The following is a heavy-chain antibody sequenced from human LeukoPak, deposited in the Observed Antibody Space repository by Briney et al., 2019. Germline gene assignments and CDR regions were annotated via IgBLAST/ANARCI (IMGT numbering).Heavy chain of an antibody. CDR2: VDPEDGET. Sequence: GASVKVSCKASGYTFTDYYMHWVQQAPGKGLEWMGRVDPEDGETIYAEKFQGRVTITADTSTDTAYMELSSLRSEDTAVYYCARTPTVTTLYMDVWGKGTTVTVSS. D-gene: IGHD4-11*01. V-gene: IGHV1-69-2*01. CDR1: GYTFTDYY. J-gene: IGHJ6*03. CDR3: ARTPTVTTLYMDV.